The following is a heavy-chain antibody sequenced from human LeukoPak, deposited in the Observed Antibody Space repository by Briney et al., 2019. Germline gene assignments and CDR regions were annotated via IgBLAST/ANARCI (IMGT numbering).Heavy chain of an antibody. CDR2: ISYSGST. CDR3: AREPGFDSSGYLDWFDP. CDR1: GGSISSYY. J-gene: IGHJ5*02. V-gene: IGHV4-59*01. Sequence: PSETLSLTCTVSGGSISSYYWSWIRQPPGKGLEWIACISYSGSTKYNPSLKSRVTISVDTSKNQLSLKLSSVTAADTAVYYCAREPGFDSSGYLDWFDPWGQGTLVTVSS. D-gene: IGHD3-22*01.